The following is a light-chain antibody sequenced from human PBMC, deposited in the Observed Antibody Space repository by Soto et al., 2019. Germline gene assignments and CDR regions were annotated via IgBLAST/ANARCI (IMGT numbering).Light chain of an antibody. J-gene: IGKJ4*01. V-gene: IGKV3-20*01. CDR3: QQYLGAPRLT. CDR2: AAS. Sequence: EIVLIQSPATLSLSPGERATLSCRASQSVSSSYLAWYQQTPGQAPRLLIYAASSRATGIPDRFSGSGSGTDFTLTISRLEPDDFAVYYCQQYLGAPRLTFGGGTKVEIK. CDR1: QSVSSSY.